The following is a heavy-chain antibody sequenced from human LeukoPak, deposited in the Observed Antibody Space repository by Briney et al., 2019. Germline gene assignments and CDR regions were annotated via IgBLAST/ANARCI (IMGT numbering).Heavy chain of an antibody. Sequence: GGSLRLSCAASGFTFSSYGMHWVRQAPGKGLEWVAFIRYDGSNKYYAVSVKGRFTISRDNSKNTLYLQMNSLRAEDTAVYYCAKQPIVGANFDYWGQGTLVTVSS. CDR1: GFTFSSYG. V-gene: IGHV3-30*02. D-gene: IGHD1-26*01. J-gene: IGHJ4*02. CDR3: AKQPIVGANFDY. CDR2: IRYDGSNK.